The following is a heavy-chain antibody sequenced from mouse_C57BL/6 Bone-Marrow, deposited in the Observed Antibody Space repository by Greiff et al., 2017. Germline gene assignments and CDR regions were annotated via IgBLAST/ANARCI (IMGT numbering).Heavy chain of an antibody. CDR3: AKTGTDYDMDY. CDR1: GYTFTSYG. D-gene: IGHD4-1*01. Sequence: VQLQQPGAELVKPGASVKLSCKASGYTFTSYGMNWVKQRPGQGLEWIGMIHPNSGSTNYNEKFKSKATLTVDKSSSTAYMQLSSLTSEDSAVYYCAKTGTDYDMDYWGQGTSVTVSS. V-gene: IGHV1-64*01. CDR2: IHPNSGST. J-gene: IGHJ4*01.